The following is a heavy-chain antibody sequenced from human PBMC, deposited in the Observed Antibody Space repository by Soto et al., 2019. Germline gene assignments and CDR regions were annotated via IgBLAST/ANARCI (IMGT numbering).Heavy chain of an antibody. CDR1: GFPFSIYS. Sequence: EVQLVESGGGLVQPGGSLRLTCVASGFPFSIYSMNWVRQAPGKGLEWSSYITSDNNTIKYADSVKGRFTISRDNAKNLVYLQMKRLRDGATAVYFCARSVEGHFAYWGQGTVVTVSS. D-gene: IGHD6-19*01. CDR2: ITSDNNTI. V-gene: IGHV3-48*02. CDR3: ARSVEGHFAY. J-gene: IGHJ4*02.